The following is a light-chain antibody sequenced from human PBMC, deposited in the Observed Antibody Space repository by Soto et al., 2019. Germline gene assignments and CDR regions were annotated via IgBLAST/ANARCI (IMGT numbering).Light chain of an antibody. CDR1: QSVSSSY. V-gene: IGKV3-20*01. Sequence: EIDLTHSPGTLSWSRGERATRSCRASQSVSSSYLAWYQQKPGQAPRLLIYGASSRATGIPDRFNGSGSGTDFTLTISRLEPEDFAVYYCEQYGSSPLTFAGGTKVDIK. J-gene: IGKJ4*01. CDR3: EQYGSSPLT. CDR2: GAS.